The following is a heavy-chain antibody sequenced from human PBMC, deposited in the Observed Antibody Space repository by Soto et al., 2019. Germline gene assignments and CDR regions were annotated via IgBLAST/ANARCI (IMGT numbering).Heavy chain of an antibody. CDR2: IRSSCVRT. Sequence: EVQLLESGGGLVQPGGSLRLSCAASGFTFSSYAMSWVRQAPGKWLEWISTIRSSCVRTYYADSVKGRFTISRDNSKNTLYLQMNSLKAEDTAVYYFAKDFIPMNNVYDAFDIGGQGTMVTVSS. V-gene: IGHV3-23*01. CDR1: GFTFSSYA. J-gene: IGHJ3*02. CDR3: AKDFIPMNNVYDAFDI. D-gene: IGHD1-1*01.